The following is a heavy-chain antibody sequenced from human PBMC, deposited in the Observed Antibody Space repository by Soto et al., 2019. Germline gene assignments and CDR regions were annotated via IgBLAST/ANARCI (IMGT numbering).Heavy chain of an antibody. CDR3: AHSAVAAVGREQSSWFDP. D-gene: IGHD6-13*01. CDR2: IYWNDDK. CDR1: GFSLTTSGVG. J-gene: IGHJ5*02. Sequence: QITLKESGPTLVKPTQTLTLTCTFSGFSLTTSGVGVGWFRQPPGKALEWLALIYWNDDKRYSLSLKNRLTIIKDTSKHQVVLTMTNMGPVDTATYYCAHSAVAAVGREQSSWFDPWGQGTLVTVFS. V-gene: IGHV2-5*01.